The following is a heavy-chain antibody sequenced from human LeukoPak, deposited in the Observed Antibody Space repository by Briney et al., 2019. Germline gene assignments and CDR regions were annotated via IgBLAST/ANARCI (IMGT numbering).Heavy chain of an antibody. CDR2: ISSSSSYI. CDR3: ARVNGDYFFDY. V-gene: IGHV3-21*01. D-gene: IGHD4-17*01. CDR1: GFTFSSYS. J-gene: IGHJ4*02. Sequence: PGGSLSLSFAASGFTFSSYSMNWVRQAPGKGLEWVSSISSSSSYIYYADSVKGRFTISRDNAKNSLYLQMNSLRAEDTAVYYCARVNGDYFFDYWGQGTLVTVSS.